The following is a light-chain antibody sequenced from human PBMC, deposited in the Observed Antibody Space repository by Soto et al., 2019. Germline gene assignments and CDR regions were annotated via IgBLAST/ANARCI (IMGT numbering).Light chain of an antibody. CDR3: QQFDDSRPAFT. CDR2: GAS. J-gene: IGKJ2*01. V-gene: IGKV3-20*01. CDR1: QTVNSRY. Sequence: ESVLTQSPGTLSLSPGERATLSCRASQTVNSRYLTWYQHKPGQAPRLLIYGASIRATGIPDRFSGSRSGXDXXLXIXRLEPEDSAVYYCQQFDDSRPAFTFGQGTKLEI.